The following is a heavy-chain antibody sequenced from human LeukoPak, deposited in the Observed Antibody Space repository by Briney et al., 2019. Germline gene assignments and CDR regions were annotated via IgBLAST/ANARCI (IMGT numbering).Heavy chain of an antibody. Sequence: PGGSLRLSCAASGFTFSSYGMHWVRQAPGKGLEWVAVIWYDGSNKYYADSVKGRFTISRDNSKNTLYLQVNSLRAEDTAVYYCAKSLRLDYYDSSPPHYWGQGTLVTVSS. D-gene: IGHD3-22*01. CDR3: AKSLRLDYYDSSPPHY. CDR2: IWYDGSNK. J-gene: IGHJ4*02. CDR1: GFTFSSYG. V-gene: IGHV3-33*06.